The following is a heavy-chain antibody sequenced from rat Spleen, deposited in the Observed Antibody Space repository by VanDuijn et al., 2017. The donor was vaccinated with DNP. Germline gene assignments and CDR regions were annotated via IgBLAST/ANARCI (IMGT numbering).Heavy chain of an antibody. D-gene: IGHD1-2*01. CDR3: TRDRLTIAAISDY. Sequence: EVQLVESGGGLVQPGWSLKLSCVASGFTFNNYWMTWIRQAPGKGLEWVASITNTGGTTYYPDSVKGRFTISRDNAKSTLYLQMNSLRSKDTATYYCTRDRLTIAAISDYWGQGVMVTVSS. CDR2: ITNTGGTT. V-gene: IGHV5-31*01. CDR1: GFTFNNYW. J-gene: IGHJ2*01.